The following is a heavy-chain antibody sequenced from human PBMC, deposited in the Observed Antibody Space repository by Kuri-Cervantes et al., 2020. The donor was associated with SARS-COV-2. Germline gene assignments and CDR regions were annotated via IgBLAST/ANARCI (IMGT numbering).Heavy chain of an antibody. CDR3: ARDLFFFGDGFNGFDY. D-gene: IGHD5-24*01. CDR2: ISYGGTKK. Sequence: GGSLRLSCAASGFTFSSYAVHWVRQAPGKGLEWVAIISYGGTKKYYADSVKGRFTISRGNSKNTLYLQMNSLRADDTALYYCARDLFFFGDGFNGFDYWGQGTLVTVSS. J-gene: IGHJ4*02. CDR1: GFTFSSYA. V-gene: IGHV3-30-3*01.